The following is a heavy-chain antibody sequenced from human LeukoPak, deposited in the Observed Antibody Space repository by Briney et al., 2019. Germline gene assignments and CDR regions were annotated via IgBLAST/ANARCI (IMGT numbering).Heavy chain of an antibody. V-gene: IGHV3-23*01. J-gene: IGHJ1*01. D-gene: IGHD3-22*01. CDR1: GFTVSSNY. CDR2: ISGDTGST. CDR3: AKRDYYDSSGFSPLFQH. Sequence: GGSLRLSCVVSGFTVSSNYMSWLRQAPGKGLEFVSAISGDTGSTFYADSVKGRFTVSRDNSQNTLYLQLNSLRAEDAAVYYCAKRDYYDSSGFSPLFQHWGQGTLVTVSS.